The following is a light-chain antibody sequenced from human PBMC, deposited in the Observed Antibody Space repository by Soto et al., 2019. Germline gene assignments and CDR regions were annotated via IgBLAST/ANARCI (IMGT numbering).Light chain of an antibody. J-gene: IGLJ1*01. CDR2: EGS. Sequence: QSALTQPASVSGSPGQSITISCTGTSRDVGSSNLVSWYQQHPGKAPKLMIYEGSKRPSGVSKRFSGSKSGNTASLTISGLQAEDEADYYCCSYAGSSFYVFGTGTKVTVL. V-gene: IGLV2-23*01. CDR1: SRDVGSSNL. CDR3: CSYAGSSFYV.